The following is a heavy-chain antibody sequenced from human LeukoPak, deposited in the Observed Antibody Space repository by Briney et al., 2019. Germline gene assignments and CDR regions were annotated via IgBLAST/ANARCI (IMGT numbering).Heavy chain of an antibody. CDR1: GYTFTSYG. CDR2: ISAYNGNT. V-gene: IGHV1-18*01. CDR3: ARMVRIEMATITMYFDY. J-gene: IGHJ4*02. Sequence: GASVKVSCKASGYTFTSYGISWVRQAPGQGLEWMGWISAYNGNTNYAQKLQGRVTMTTDTSTSTAYMELRSLRSDDTAVYYCARMVRIEMATITMYFDYWGQGTLVTVSS. D-gene: IGHD5-24*01.